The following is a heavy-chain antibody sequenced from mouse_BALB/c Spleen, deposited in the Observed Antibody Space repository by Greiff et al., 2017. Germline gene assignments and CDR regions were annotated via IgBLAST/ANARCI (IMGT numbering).Heavy chain of an antibody. CDR1: GFTFSSYT. CDR2: ISSGGSYT. V-gene: IGHV5-6-4*01. CDR3: TRDRELFAY. Sequence: DVKLVESGGGLVKPGGSLKLSCAASGFTFSSYTMSWVRQTPEKRLEWVATISSGGSYTYYPDSVKGRFTISRDNAKNTLYLQMSSLKSEDTAMYYCTRDRELFAYWGQGTLVTVSA. J-gene: IGHJ3*01.